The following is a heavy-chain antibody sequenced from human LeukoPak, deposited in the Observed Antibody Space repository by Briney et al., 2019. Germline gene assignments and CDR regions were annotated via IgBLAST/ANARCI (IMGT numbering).Heavy chain of an antibody. D-gene: IGHD3-10*01. CDR3: ARDFRITYYYGSGSYYLDY. J-gene: IGHJ4*02. CDR2: IKQDGSEK. Sequence: PGGSLRLSCAASGFTFSSYWRSWVRQAPGKGLEWVANIKQDGSEKYYVDSVKGRFTISRDNAKNSLYLQMNSLRAEDTAVYYCARDFRITYYYGSGSYYLDYWGQGTLVTVSS. CDR1: GFTFSSYW. V-gene: IGHV3-7*01.